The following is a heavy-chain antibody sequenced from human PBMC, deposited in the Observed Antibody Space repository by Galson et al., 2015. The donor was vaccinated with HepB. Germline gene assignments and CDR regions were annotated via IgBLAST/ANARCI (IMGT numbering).Heavy chain of an antibody. V-gene: IGHV3-23*01. CDR1: GFTFSSYA. CDR3: AKTQDIVVVPAAIEGGSFDY. D-gene: IGHD2-2*02. Sequence: SLRLSCAASGFTFSSYAMSWVRQAPGKGLEWVSAISGSGGSTYYADSVKGRFTISRDNSKNTLYLQMNSLRAEDTAVYYCAKTQDIVVVPAAIEGGSFDYWGQGTLVTVSS. CDR2: ISGSGGST. J-gene: IGHJ4*02.